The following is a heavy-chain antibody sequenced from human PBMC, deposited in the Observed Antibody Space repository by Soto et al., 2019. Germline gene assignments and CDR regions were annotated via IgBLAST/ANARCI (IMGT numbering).Heavy chain of an antibody. D-gene: IGHD2-15*01. Sequence: GGSLRLSCAASGFTFSSYGMHWVRQAPGKGLEWVAVISYDGSNKYYADSVKGRFTISRDNSKNTLYLQMNSLRAEDTAVYYCAKDRKIYCSGGSCYPDYYFDYWGQGTLVTVSS. J-gene: IGHJ4*02. V-gene: IGHV3-30*18. CDR2: ISYDGSNK. CDR3: AKDRKIYCSGGSCYPDYYFDY. CDR1: GFTFSSYG.